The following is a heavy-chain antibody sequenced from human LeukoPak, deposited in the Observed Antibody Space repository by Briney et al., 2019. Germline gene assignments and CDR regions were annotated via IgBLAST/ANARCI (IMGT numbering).Heavy chain of an antibody. J-gene: IGHJ5*02. CDR1: GFTFSSYA. Sequence: GGSLRLSCAASGFTFSSYAMSWVRQAPGKGLEWVSAISGSGGSTDYADSVKGRFTISRDNSKNTLYLQMNSLRAEDTAVYYCAKDRGYSSSSSWFDPWGQGTLVTVSS. V-gene: IGHV3-23*01. D-gene: IGHD6-13*01. CDR3: AKDRGYSSSSSWFDP. CDR2: ISGSGGST.